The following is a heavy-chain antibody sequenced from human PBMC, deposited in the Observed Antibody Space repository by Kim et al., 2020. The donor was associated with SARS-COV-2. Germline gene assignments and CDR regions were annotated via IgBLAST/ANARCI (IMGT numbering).Heavy chain of an antibody. CDR2: INYSGRA. Sequence: SETLSLTCTVSGVSISSSTDYWAWIRQPPGKGLECIGNINYSGRAYYNPSLNSRVTISVDTSKNQLSLKLSSVTAADTAVYYCARHVRNWYFHLWGRGTL. J-gene: IGHJ2*01. CDR3: ARHVRNWYFHL. CDR1: GVSISSSTDY. V-gene: IGHV4-39*01.